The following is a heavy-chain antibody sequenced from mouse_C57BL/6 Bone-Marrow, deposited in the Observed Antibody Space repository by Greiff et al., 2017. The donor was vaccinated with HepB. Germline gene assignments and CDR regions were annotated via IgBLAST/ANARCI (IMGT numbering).Heavy chain of an antibody. CDR3: ARGGYSNYGFAY. V-gene: IGHV5-4*03. CDR2: ISDGGSYT. D-gene: IGHD2-5*01. CDR1: GFTFSSYA. J-gene: IGHJ3*01. Sequence: EVKLVESGGGLVKPGGSLKLSCAASGFTFSSYAMSWVRQTPEKRLEWVATISDGGSYTYYPDNVKGRFTISRDNAKNNLYLQMSHLKSEDTAMYYCARGGYSNYGFAYWGQGTLVTVSA.